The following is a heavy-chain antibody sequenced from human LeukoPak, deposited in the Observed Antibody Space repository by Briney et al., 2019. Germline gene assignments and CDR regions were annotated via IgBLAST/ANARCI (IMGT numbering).Heavy chain of an antibody. J-gene: IGHJ4*02. D-gene: IGHD5-24*01. CDR2: IYPGGSET. Sequence: GESLKISRKSLGYDFHSYWNAWVRQRPGKGLEWMGIIYPGGSETRYDPSFQGQVTISADRSTSTAYLQWSSLRASDTAMYYCARASRDVYNQNFDHSGQRTLVTVSS. CDR3: ARASRDVYNQNFDH. CDR1: GYDFHSYW. V-gene: IGHV5-51*01.